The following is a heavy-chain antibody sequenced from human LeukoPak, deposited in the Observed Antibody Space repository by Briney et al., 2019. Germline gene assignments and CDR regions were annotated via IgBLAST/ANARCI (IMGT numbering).Heavy chain of an antibody. CDR1: GYTFTSYG. D-gene: IGHD2-15*01. V-gene: IGHV1-18*01. CDR2: ISAYNGNT. CDR3: ARDREDIVVVVAATDDAFDI. J-gene: IGHJ3*02. Sequence: ASVKVSCKASGYTFTSYGISWVRQAPGQGLEWMGWISAYNGNTNYAQKLQGRVTMTTDTSTSTAYMELSSLRSEDTAVYYCARDREDIVVVVAATDDAFDIWGQGTMVTVSS.